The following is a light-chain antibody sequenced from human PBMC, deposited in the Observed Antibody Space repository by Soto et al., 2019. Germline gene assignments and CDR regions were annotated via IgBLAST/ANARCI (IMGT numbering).Light chain of an antibody. CDR3: TSYTSSSSAV. J-gene: IGLJ3*02. Sequence: QSALTQPASVSGSPGQSITISCTGTSSDVGRYNYVSWYQQHPGKAPKLMIYEVSNRPSGVSNRFSGSKSGNTASLPISGLQAEDEADYYCTSYTSSSSAVFGGGTKLTVL. CDR2: EVS. CDR1: SSDVGRYNY. V-gene: IGLV2-14*01.